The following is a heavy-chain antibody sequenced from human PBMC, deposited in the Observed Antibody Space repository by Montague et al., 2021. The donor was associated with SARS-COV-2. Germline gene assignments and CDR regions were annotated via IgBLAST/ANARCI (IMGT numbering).Heavy chain of an antibody. CDR3: ARHANRYWYYFDD. J-gene: IGHJ4*02. V-gene: IGHV4-59*08. CDR1: GGSISSSY. CDR2: IYYYGSD. D-gene: IGHD4/OR15-4a*01. Sequence: SETLSLTCAVSGGSISSSYWRWIRQPPGKGLEWIGYIYYYGSDKYNHSLKSRVTITVDTYKNQYSLKLMSLTAVDTAADYCARHANRYWYYFDDWGQGTLVTVSS.